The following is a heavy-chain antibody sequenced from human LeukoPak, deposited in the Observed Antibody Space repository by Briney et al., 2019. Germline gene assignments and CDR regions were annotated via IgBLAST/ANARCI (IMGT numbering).Heavy chain of an antibody. CDR3: ARDRTWSTIETLQLDY. CDR2: IIPIFGTA. J-gene: IGHJ4*02. D-gene: IGHD1-1*01. Sequence: SVKVSCKASGGTFSSSAISWVRQAPGQGLEWMGGIIPIFGTATYTPKFQGRVTITADESTSTAYMELSSLISEDTAVYYCARDRTWSTIETLQLDYWGQGTLVTVSS. CDR1: GGTFSSSA. V-gene: IGHV1-69*13.